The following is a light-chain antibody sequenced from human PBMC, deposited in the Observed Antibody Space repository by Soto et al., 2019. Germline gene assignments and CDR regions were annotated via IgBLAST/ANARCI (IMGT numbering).Light chain of an antibody. Sequence: QSVLTQPASVSGSPGQSITISCTGTSSDVGSYNLVSWYQQHPGKAPKFMIYEDSKRPSGVSNRFSGSKSGNTASLTISGLQGEDEAEYYCCSYAGSSTWVFGGGTKLTVL. J-gene: IGLJ3*02. V-gene: IGLV2-23*01. CDR1: SSDVGSYNL. CDR2: EDS. CDR3: CSYAGSSTWV.